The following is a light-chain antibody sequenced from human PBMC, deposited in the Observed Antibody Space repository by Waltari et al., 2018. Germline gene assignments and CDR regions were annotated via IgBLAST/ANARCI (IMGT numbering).Light chain of an antibody. V-gene: IGKV3-11*01. Sequence: EIVLTQSPATLSLSPGERATLSCRASQSVSSYLAWYQQKPGQAPRLLIYDASNRATGIPARFSGSGSGTDFTITISSLEPEDFAVYYGQQRSNWPRFTFGQGTRLEIK. J-gene: IGKJ5*01. CDR3: QQRSNWPRFT. CDR1: QSVSSY. CDR2: DAS.